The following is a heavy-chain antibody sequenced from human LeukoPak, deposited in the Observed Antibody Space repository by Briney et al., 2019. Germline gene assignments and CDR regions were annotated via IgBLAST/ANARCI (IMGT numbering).Heavy chain of an antibody. CDR2: ISGSGGST. CDR1: GFTFSSYA. V-gene: IGHV3-23*01. D-gene: IGHD3-10*01. Sequence: GGSLRLSCAASGFTFSSYAMSWVRQAPGKGLEWVSGISGSGGSTYYADSVKGRFTIFRDNSKNTLYLHMNSLRAEDTAVYYCAKGPYYYGSGSPAPYYFDYWGQGTLVTVSS. CDR3: AKGPYYYGSGSPAPYYFDY. J-gene: IGHJ4*02.